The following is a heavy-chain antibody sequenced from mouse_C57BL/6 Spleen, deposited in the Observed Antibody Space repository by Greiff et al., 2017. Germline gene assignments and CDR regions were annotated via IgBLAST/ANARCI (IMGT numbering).Heavy chain of an antibody. J-gene: IGHJ2*01. V-gene: IGHV5-4*01. CDR3: ARDMVFDY. CDR2: ISDGGSYT. D-gene: IGHD2-2*01. Sequence: EVMLVESGGGLVKPGGSLKLSCAASGFTFSSYAMSWVRQTPEKRLEWVATISDGGSYTNYPDNVKGRFTISRENAKNNLYLQMSHLKSEDTAMYYCARDMVFDYWGQGTTLTVSS. CDR1: GFTFSSYA.